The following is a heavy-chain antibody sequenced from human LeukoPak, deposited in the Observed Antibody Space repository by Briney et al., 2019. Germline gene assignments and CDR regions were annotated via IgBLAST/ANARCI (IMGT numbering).Heavy chain of an antibody. Sequence: GGSLRLSCAASGFTFSSYWMSWVRQAPGKGLEWVANIKQDGSEKYYVDSVKGRFTISRDNAKNSLYLQMNSLRAEDTAVYYCAKDYSGWYPIYYYYYMDVWGKGTTVTISS. CDR1: GFTFSSYW. CDR2: IKQDGSEK. J-gene: IGHJ6*03. V-gene: IGHV3-7*01. CDR3: AKDYSGWYPIYYYYYMDV. D-gene: IGHD6-19*01.